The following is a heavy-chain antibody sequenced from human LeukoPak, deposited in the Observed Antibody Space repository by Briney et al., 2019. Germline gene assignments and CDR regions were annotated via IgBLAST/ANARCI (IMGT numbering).Heavy chain of an antibody. Sequence: SETLSLTCSVSGGSISSSSYHWDWIRQPPGQGLEWIRGIYSSGSTSYNPSLKSRVTMSVDTSKNQFSLKLSSVTAADTAMYYCARHDSSVDYADYWGQGTLVTVSS. J-gene: IGHJ4*02. CDR1: GGSISSSSYH. D-gene: IGHD3-22*01. CDR2: IYSSGST. CDR3: ARHDSSVDYADY. V-gene: IGHV4-39*01.